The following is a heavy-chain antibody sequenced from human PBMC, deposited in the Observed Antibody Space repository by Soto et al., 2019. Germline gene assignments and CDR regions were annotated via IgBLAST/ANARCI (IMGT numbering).Heavy chain of an antibody. CDR3: ARDAAVPGESDRFDY. CDR1: GDSVTSNVW. Sequence: SSETLSLTCAVSGDSVTSNVWWSWVRQPPGKGLEWIGEAYHNGLTDYNPSLKSRVTMSVDTSKNEFSLKLTSLTAADTAIYYCARDAAVPGESDRFDYWGQGTLVTVPQ. CDR2: AYHNGLT. V-gene: IGHV4-4*02. D-gene: IGHD6-19*01. J-gene: IGHJ4*02.